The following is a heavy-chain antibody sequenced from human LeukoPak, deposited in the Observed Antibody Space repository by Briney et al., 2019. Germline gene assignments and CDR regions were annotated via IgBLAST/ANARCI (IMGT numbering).Heavy chain of an antibody. J-gene: IGHJ6*02. V-gene: IGHV4-34*01. D-gene: IGHD6-13*01. CDR2: INHSGST. CDR3: ARGGVAAAGYYYYGMDV. Sequence: SKTLSLTCAVYGGSFSGYYWSWIRQPPGKGLEWIGEINHSGSTNYNPSLKSRVTISVDTSKNQFSLKLSSVTAADTAVYYCARGGVAAAGYYYYGMDVWGQGTTVTVSS. CDR1: GGSFSGYY.